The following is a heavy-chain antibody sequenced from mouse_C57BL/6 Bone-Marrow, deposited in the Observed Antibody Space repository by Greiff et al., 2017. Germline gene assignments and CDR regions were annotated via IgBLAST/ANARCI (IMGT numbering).Heavy chain of an antibody. CDR2: IDPSDSYT. V-gene: IGHV1-69*01. Sequence: QVQLQQPGAELVMPGASVKLSCKASGYTFTSYWMHWVKQRPGQGLEWTGEIDPSDSYTNYNQKFKGKSTLTVDKSSSTAYMQLSSLTSEDSAVYYCARCGYYAMDYWGQGTSVTVSS. CDR3: ARCGYYAMDY. J-gene: IGHJ4*01. CDR1: GYTFTSYW.